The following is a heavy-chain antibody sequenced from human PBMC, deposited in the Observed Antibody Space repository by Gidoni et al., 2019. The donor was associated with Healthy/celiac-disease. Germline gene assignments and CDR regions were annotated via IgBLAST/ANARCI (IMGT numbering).Heavy chain of an antibody. CDR1: GFTFSSYA. Sequence: EVQLLESGGGLVQPGGSLRLSCAASGFTFSSYAMNWVRPAPGKGLEGVSAIRCSGGSTYYADSVKGRFSISRDNSKNTLYLQMNSLRAEDTAVYYCAKDRIMITFGGVIVLSAYDAFDIWGQGTMVTVSS. D-gene: IGHD3-16*02. V-gene: IGHV3-23*01. J-gene: IGHJ3*02. CDR3: AKDRIMITFGGVIVLSAYDAFDI. CDR2: IRCSGGST.